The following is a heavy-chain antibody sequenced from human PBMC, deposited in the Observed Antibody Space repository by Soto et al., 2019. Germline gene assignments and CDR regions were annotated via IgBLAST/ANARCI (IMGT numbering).Heavy chain of an antibody. J-gene: IGHJ5*02. CDR1: GGTFSSYT. Sequence: ASVKVSCKASGGTFSSYTISWVRQAPGQGLEWMGRIIPILGIANYAQKFQGRVTITADKSTSTAYMELSSLRSEDTAVYYCARAGDVGNWFDPWGQGTLVTVSS. CDR2: IIPILGIA. V-gene: IGHV1-69*02. CDR3: ARAGDVGNWFDP.